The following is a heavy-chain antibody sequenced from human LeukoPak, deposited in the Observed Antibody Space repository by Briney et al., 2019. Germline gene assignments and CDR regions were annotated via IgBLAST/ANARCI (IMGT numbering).Heavy chain of an antibody. V-gene: IGHV3-53*01. J-gene: IGHJ3*02. CDR2: IYSGGRT. Sequence: GGSLRLSCAASGFTVSSNYMSWVRQAPGKGLEWVSVIYSGGRTYYADSVKGRFTISRDNSKNTMYLQMNSLRAEDTAVYYCARVFVTLTLAFDIWGQGTMVTVPS. D-gene: IGHD3-16*01. CDR1: GFTVSSNY. CDR3: ARVFVTLTLAFDI.